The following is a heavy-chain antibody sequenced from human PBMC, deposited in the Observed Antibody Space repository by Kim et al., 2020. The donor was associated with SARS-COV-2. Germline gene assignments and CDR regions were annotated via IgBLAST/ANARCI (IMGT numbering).Heavy chain of an antibody. V-gene: IGHV1-8*01. Sequence: NPGYAQKFQGRETMTRDTSISTAYMGLNTQRSEDTAVYYCARVDTTRERDYWGQGTLVTVSS. CDR2: NP. CDR3: ARVDTTRERDY. D-gene: IGHD2-2*01. J-gene: IGHJ4*02.